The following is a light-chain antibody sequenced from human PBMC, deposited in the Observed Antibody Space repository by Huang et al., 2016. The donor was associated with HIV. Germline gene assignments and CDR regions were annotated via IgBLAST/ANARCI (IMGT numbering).Light chain of an antibody. V-gene: IGKV3-11*01. CDR2: DVS. J-gene: IGKJ4*01. CDR1: QSIGTY. Sequence: EIVLTQSPVTLSLSPGDRATLSCRASQSIGTYLAWYQQKSGQAPRLPIYDVSNRAAGVPARFSASGSETDFTLTIASLDPDDFAIYHCQQRSKWPLTFGGGTKVEMK. CDR3: QQRSKWPLT.